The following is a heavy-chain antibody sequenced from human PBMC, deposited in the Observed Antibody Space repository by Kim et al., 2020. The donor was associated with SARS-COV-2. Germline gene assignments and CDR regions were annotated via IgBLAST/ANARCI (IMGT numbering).Heavy chain of an antibody. D-gene: IGHD2-21*01. CDR3: ARDFPTYCGGDCYAY. V-gene: IGHV3-7*03. J-gene: IGHJ4*02. CDR1: GFTFSSYG. Sequence: GGSLRLSCAASGFTFSSYGMSWVRQAPGKGLEWVANIKQDGMKKNYVDSVKGRFTISRDNAKNSLYLQMNSLRAEDTAVYYCARDFPTYCGGDCYAYWCQGTLVTVSS. CDR2: IKQDGMKK.